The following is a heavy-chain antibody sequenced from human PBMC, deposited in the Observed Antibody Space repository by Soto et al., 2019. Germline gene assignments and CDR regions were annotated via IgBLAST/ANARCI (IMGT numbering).Heavy chain of an antibody. CDR1: GGSISSGGYY. CDR3: AIGYYDSSGYYLDY. J-gene: IGHJ4*02. CDR2: IYYSGST. V-gene: IGHV4-31*03. D-gene: IGHD3-22*01. Sequence: SETLSLTCTVSGGSISSGGYYWSWIRQHPGKGLEWIGYIYYSGSTYYNPSLKSRVTISVDTSKNQFSLKLSSVTAADTAVYYCAIGYYDSSGYYLDYWGQGTLVTVSS.